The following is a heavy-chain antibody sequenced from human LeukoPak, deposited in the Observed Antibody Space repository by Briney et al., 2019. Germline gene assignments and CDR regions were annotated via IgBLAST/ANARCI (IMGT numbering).Heavy chain of an antibody. D-gene: IGHD6-13*01. CDR2: MNPNSGNT. CDR1: GYTFTSYD. Sequence: ASVKVSCKASGYTFTSYDINWVRQATGQGLEWMGWMNPNSGNTGYAQKFQGRVTITRNTSISTAYMELSSLRSEDTAVYYCARAVSLNTYSSSWFLYYYYYMDVWGKGTTVTVSS. V-gene: IGHV1-8*03. J-gene: IGHJ6*03. CDR3: ARAVSLNTYSSSWFLYYYYYMDV.